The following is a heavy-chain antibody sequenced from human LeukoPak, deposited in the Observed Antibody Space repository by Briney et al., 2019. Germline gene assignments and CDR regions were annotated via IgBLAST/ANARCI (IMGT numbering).Heavy chain of an antibody. Sequence: SETLSLTCTVSGGSISSGDYYWSWIRQPPGKGLEWIGYIYYSGSTYYNPSLKSRVTISVDTSKNQFSLKLSSVTAADTAVCYCARAGLGTYYGTYYFDYWGQGTLVTVSS. CDR2: IYYSGST. J-gene: IGHJ4*02. V-gene: IGHV4-30-4*01. D-gene: IGHD1-26*01. CDR1: GGSISSGDYY. CDR3: ARAGLGTYYGTYYFDY.